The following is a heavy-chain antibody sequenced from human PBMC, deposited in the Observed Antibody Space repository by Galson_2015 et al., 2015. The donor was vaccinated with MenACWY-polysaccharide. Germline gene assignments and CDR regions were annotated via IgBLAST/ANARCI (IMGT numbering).Heavy chain of an antibody. CDR1: GFSFNTYW. CDR2: INADGSAT. CDR3: KKAGAYYCSVSSCYLNLFDP. Sequence: SMRLSCAASGFSFNTYWMHWVRHAPGKGLVWVSSINADGSATGYADSVRGRFTISRDNAKNTLYLEMKSLRADDTAVYYCKKAGAYYCSVSSCYLNLFDPWGQSSLVPVSS. D-gene: IGHD2-15*01. J-gene: IGHJ5*02. V-gene: IGHV3-74*01.